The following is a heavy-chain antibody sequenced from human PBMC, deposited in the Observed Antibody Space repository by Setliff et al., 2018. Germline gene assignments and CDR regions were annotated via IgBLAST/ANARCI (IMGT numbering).Heavy chain of an antibody. CDR2: IYYSGST. J-gene: IGHJ4*02. CDR3: ARDLTAMYYLDH. V-gene: IGHV4-59*11. CDR1: GGSISSHY. Sequence: PSETLSLTCTVSGGSISSHYWSWIRQPPGKGLEWIGSIYYSGSTNYNPSLKSRVTISVDTSKNQFSLKLSSVTAADTAVYYCARDLTAMYYLDHWGQGTLVTVSS.